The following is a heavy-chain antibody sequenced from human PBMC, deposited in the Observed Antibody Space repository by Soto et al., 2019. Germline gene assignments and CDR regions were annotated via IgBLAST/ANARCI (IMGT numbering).Heavy chain of an antibody. CDR1: GYSFTSYW. D-gene: IGHD6-6*01. CDR2: IYPGDSDT. J-gene: IGHJ3*02. V-gene: IGHV5-51*01. CDR3: ASLDYSSSAGANAFDI. Sequence: PGESLKISCKGSGYSFTSYWIGWVRQMPGKGLEWMGIIYPGDSDTRYSPSFQGQVTISADKSISTAYLQWSSLKASDTAMYYCASLDYSSSAGANAFDIWGQGTMVTV.